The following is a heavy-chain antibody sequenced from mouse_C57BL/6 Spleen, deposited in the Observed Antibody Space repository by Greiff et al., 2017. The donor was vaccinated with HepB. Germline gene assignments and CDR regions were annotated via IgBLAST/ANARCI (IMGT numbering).Heavy chain of an antibody. CDR2: IDPSDSYT. CDR1: GYTFTSYW. V-gene: IGHV1-50*01. J-gene: IGHJ2*01. Sequence: QVQLQQSGAELVKPGASVKLSCKASGYTFTSYWMQWVKQRPGQGLEWIGEIDPSDSYTNYNQKFKGKATLTVDTSSSTAYMQLSSLTSEDSAVYYCARLRGDYFDYWGQGTTLTVSS. CDR3: ARLRGDYFDY.